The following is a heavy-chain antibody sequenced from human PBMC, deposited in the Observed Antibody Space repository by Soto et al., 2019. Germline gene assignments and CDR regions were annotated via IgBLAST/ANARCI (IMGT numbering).Heavy chain of an antibody. Sequence: PSETLSLTCSVSGDSISNVDYFWAWIRQPPGQALEYIGYIYKSATTYYNPSFESRVAISVDTSKSQFSLNVTSVTAADTAVYFCARGRYCLTGRCFPNWFDSWGQGALVT. CDR3: ARGRYCLTGRCFPNWFDS. V-gene: IGHV4-30-4*01. J-gene: IGHJ5*01. CDR1: GDSISNVDYF. CDR2: IYKSATT. D-gene: IGHD7-27*01.